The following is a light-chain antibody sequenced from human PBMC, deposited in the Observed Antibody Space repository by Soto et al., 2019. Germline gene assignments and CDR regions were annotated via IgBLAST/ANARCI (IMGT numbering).Light chain of an antibody. CDR1: QGISSY. CDR2: AAS. V-gene: IGKV1-39*01. J-gene: IGKJ5*01. Sequence: DIQMTQSPSSLSASVGDRVTITCRASQGISSYLNWYQQKPGKAPKLLIYAASSLQSGVPSRFSGSGSGTDFTLTISSLQPEDFATYYCQQCYSTPPITFGQGTRLEIK. CDR3: QQCYSTPPIT.